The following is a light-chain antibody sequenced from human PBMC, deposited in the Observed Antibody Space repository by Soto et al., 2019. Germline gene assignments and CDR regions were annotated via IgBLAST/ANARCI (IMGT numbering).Light chain of an antibody. J-gene: IGKJ1*01. V-gene: IGKV1-39*01. Sequence: DIQLTQSPSALSASVGDRVSITCRASQSISTSINLYQQKPGKGPKLLIYAASSLQSGVPSRFSGSGSGTDFTLTIVSLQPEDFATYYCQQSFSGRTFGQGTKV. CDR2: AAS. CDR3: QQSFSGRT. CDR1: QSISTS.